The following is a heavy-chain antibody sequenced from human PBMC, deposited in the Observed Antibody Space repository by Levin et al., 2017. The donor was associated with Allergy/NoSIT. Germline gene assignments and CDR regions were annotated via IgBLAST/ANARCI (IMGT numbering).Heavy chain of an antibody. CDR1: GFSFSNYG. V-gene: IGHV1-18*01. D-gene: IGHD6-19*01. Sequence: GASVKVSCTTSGFSFSNYGFSWVRQAPGQGLEWMGWISSYTGTTNFAQKFQGRVTLTTDTSTSTAYMELRSLTSGDTAVYYCARRGGSGWSGFDYWGQGTLVIVSS. J-gene: IGHJ4*02. CDR3: ARRGGSGWSGFDY. CDR2: ISSYTGTT.